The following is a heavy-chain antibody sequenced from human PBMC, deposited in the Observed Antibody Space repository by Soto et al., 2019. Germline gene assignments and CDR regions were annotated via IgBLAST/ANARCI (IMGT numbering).Heavy chain of an antibody. D-gene: IGHD2-2*01. CDR1: GFTFSSYA. CDR2: ISGSGGST. Sequence: EVQLLESGGGLVQPGGSLRLSCAASGFTFSSYAMSWVRQAPGKGLEWVSAISGSGGSTYYADSVKGRFTISRDNSKNTLYLQMNSLRAADTAVYYCAKVRGRCSSTSCYRFDYWGQGTLVTVSP. J-gene: IGHJ4*02. CDR3: AKVRGRCSSTSCYRFDY. V-gene: IGHV3-23*01.